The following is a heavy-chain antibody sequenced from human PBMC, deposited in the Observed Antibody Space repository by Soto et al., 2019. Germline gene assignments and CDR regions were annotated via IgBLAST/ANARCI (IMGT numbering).Heavy chain of an antibody. D-gene: IGHD2-15*01. Sequence: QVQLVQSGSEVKKPGSSVKVSCKTSGGTFNNYVISWVRQAPGQGLDWMGGFIPIFGTANYAQNFQGRVTITADESTSTAYKELSIMRSDDTALYYCARVRLSPNFDPWGQGTLVTVAS. J-gene: IGHJ5*02. V-gene: IGHV1-69*01. CDR2: FIPIFGTA. CDR3: ARVRLSPNFDP. CDR1: GGTFNNYV.